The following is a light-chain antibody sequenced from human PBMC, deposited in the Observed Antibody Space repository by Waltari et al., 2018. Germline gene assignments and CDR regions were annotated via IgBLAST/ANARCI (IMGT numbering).Light chain of an antibody. J-gene: IGKJ1*01. CDR3: QQYNDRPRT. CDR2: AAS. Sequence: EIVMTQSPATLSASPGETVTPSCRSSQSVSYNLAWYQQKPGQAPRLLIYAASTRATGIPARFSGSGSGSAFSLIISSLQSEDFAVYYCQQYNDRPRTFGQGTKVEIK. CDR1: QSVSYN. V-gene: IGKV3-15*01.